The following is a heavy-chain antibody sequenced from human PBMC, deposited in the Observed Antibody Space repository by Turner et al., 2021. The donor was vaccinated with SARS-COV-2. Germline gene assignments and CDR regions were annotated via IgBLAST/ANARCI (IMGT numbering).Heavy chain of an antibody. Sequence: EEELAESGGGLVQPGGSLRLSCVASGFSVVYGYVAWGRPAPGKCLEAVSFIYNSGTTKIVDSVKGRFTISRDNSKNTIYLQMDSLRVEDTAVYYCARRPQTSLYWYFDLWGRGTPVTVSS. CDR2: IYNSGTT. V-gene: IGHV3-66*01. CDR1: GFSVVYGY. CDR3: ARRPQTSLYWYFDL. D-gene: IGHD4-17*01. J-gene: IGHJ2*01.